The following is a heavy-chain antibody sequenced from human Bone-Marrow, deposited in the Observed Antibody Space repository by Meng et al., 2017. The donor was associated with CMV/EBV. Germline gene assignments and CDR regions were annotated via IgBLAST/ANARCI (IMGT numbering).Heavy chain of an antibody. J-gene: IGHJ6*02. CDR2: ISSSSSTI. Sequence: RGSLRLSCAASGFTFSSYSMNWVRQAPGKGLEWVSYISSSSSTIYYADSVKGRFTISRDNAKNSLYLQMNSLRAEDTAVYYCARDLIRFPRLLDVWGQGTTVTVSS. CDR3: ARDLIRFPRLLDV. CDR1: GFTFSSYS. D-gene: IGHD2-21*01. V-gene: IGHV3-48*04.